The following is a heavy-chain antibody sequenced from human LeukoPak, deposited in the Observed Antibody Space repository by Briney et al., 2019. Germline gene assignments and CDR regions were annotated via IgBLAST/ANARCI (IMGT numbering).Heavy chain of an antibody. Sequence: AGGSLRLPCAASGFTFSTYWMHWVRQAPGKGLVWVSRINPDGTTTAYADSVKGRFTISRDNSKNTLYLQMNSLRAEDTAVYYCAKLQGRGVEDSSQGFDYWGQGTLVTVSS. D-gene: IGHD3-10*01. CDR1: GFTFSTYW. CDR3: AKLQGRGVEDSSQGFDY. J-gene: IGHJ4*02. V-gene: IGHV3-74*01. CDR2: INPDGTTT.